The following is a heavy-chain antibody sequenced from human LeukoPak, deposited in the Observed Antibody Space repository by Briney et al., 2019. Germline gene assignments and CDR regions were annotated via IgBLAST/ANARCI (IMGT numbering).Heavy chain of an antibody. CDR1: GFTFSSYG. Sequence: GGSLRLSCAASGFTFSSYGMSWVRQAPGKGLEWVSAISGSGGSTYYADSVKGRFTISRDNSKNTLYLQMNSLRAEDTAVYYCASSAKSYYYYYMDVWGKGTTVTVSS. J-gene: IGHJ6*03. V-gene: IGHV3-23*01. CDR2: ISGSGGST. CDR3: ASSAKSYYYYYMDV. D-gene: IGHD4/OR15-4a*01.